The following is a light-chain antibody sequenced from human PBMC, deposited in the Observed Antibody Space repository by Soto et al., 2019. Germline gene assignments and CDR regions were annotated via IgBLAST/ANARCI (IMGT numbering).Light chain of an antibody. V-gene: IGKV3-15*01. J-gene: IGKJ4*01. CDR2: GAS. CDR3: QQYNSWPLT. Sequence: ETVMTHSPATLSMSPGERATLSCRASQSLNSDLAWYQQKPGQAPRLLIYGASTRATGIPGRFSGSGSGTEFTLTISSLQSEDFAVYYCQQYNSWPLTFGG. CDR1: QSLNSD.